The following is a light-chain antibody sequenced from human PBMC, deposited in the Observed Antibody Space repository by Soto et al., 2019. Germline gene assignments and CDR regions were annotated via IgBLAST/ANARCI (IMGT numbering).Light chain of an antibody. CDR3: LQGYSYPLT. CDR2: KAS. Sequence: DIQMTQSPSTLSGSVGDRVTITCRASQTISSWLAWYQQKPGKAPKLLIYKASTLKSGVPSRFSGSGSGTEFTLTVSSLQPDDFATYYCLQGYSYPLTFGGGTKVDIK. J-gene: IGKJ4*01. CDR1: QTISSW. V-gene: IGKV1-5*03.